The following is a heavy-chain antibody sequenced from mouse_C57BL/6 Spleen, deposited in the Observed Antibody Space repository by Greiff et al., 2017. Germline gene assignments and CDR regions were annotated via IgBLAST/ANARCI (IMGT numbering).Heavy chain of an antibody. D-gene: IGHD2-4*01. J-gene: IGHJ4*01. CDR2: ISSGSSTI. CDR1: GFTFSDYG. V-gene: IGHV5-17*01. Sequence: EVHLVESGGGLVKPGGSLKLSCAASGFTFSDYGMHWVRQAPEKGLEWVAYISSGSSTIYYADTVKGRFTISRDNAKNTLFLQMTSLRSEDTAMYYCARDDYGRAMDYWGQGTSVTVSS. CDR3: ARDDYGRAMDY.